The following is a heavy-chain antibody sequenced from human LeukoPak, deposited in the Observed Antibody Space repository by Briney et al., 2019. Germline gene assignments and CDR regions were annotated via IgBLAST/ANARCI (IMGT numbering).Heavy chain of an antibody. CDR3: ARAATSLTIFGVVIGRHYYYMDV. D-gene: IGHD3-3*01. CDR2: INHSGST. J-gene: IGHJ6*03. V-gene: IGHV4-34*01. CDR1: GGSLSGYY. Sequence: PSQTLSLTCAVDGGSLSGYYWGWIRHPPGGGLEWIGEINHSGSTNYNTSLKSRVTISVDTSKNQFSLKLSSVTAADTAVYYCARAATSLTIFGVVIGRHYYYMDVWGKGTTVTVSS.